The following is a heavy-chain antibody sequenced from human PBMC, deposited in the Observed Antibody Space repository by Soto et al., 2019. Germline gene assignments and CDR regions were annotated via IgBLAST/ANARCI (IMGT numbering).Heavy chain of an antibody. Sequence: GGSLRLSCAASGFTFSTYGMHWVRQVPGKGLEWVAVISYDGSSKYYVDSVKGRFTISRDNSKNTLYLQMNSLRAEDTAVYYCAKDMVRGVAYYFDYWGQGTLVTVSS. CDR3: AKDMVRGVAYYFDY. CDR1: GFTFSTYG. V-gene: IGHV3-30*18. J-gene: IGHJ4*02. D-gene: IGHD3-10*01. CDR2: ISYDGSSK.